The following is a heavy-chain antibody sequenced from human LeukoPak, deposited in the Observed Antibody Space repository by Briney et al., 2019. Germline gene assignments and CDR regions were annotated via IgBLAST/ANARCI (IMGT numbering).Heavy chain of an antibody. CDR1: GYTFTSYA. D-gene: IGHD3-10*01. J-gene: IGHJ4*02. V-gene: IGHV1-3*01. Sequence: ASVKVSCKASGYTFTSYAMHWVRQAPGQRLECMGWINAGNGNTKYSQKFQGRVTITRDTSASTAYMELSSLRSEDTAVYYCARAARGSIVTMVRGVIPGPDYWGQGTLVTVSS. CDR3: ARAARGSIVTMVRGVIPGPDY. CDR2: INAGNGNT.